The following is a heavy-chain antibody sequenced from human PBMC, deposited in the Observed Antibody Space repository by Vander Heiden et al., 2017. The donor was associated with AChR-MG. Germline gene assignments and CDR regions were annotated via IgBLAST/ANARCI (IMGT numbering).Heavy chain of an antibody. Sequence: QVQLVESGGGVVQPGRSLRLSCAASGFTFRSYAMHWVRQAPGKGLEWVAVRSYDGSNKYYADSVKGRFTISRDNSKNTLYLQMNSLRAKDTAVYYCARDADVDTAMVYYGMDVWGQGTTVTVSS. CDR3: ARDADVDTAMVYYGMDV. CDR1: GFTFRSYA. V-gene: IGHV3-30-3*01. CDR2: RSYDGSNK. J-gene: IGHJ6*02. D-gene: IGHD5-18*01.